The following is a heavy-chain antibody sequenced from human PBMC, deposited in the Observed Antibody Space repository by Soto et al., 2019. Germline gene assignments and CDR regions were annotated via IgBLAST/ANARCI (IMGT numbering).Heavy chain of an antibody. CDR3: ARPAGSSYRSHWFDP. J-gene: IGHJ5*02. Sequence: TLSVTCTYPVGSISISSYDWGWMRKPRGKGLEWIGSIYYSGSTYYNPSLKSRVTISVDTSKNQFSLNLSSVTAADTAVYYCARPAGSSYRSHWFDPWGQGTLVTVSS. CDR2: IYYSGST. V-gene: IGHV4-39*01. D-gene: IGHD6-6*01. CDR1: VGSISISSYD.